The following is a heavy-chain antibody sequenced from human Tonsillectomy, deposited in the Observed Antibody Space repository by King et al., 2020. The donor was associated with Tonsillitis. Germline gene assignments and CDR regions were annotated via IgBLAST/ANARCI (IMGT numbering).Heavy chain of an antibody. J-gene: IGHJ6*03. CDR3: ARDKVCLAVANVSCYFYYMDV. Sequence: VQLVESGGGVVQPGRSLRLSCAASGFTLSSYGMHWVRQAPGKGLEWLALISYDGSDQYYADSVKGRFTISRDNSKNTLYLQMNSLRAEDTAVYYCARDKVCLAVANVSCYFYYMDVWGKGTTVTVSS. V-gene: IGHV3-30*14. D-gene: IGHD6-19*01. CDR1: GFTLSSYG. CDR2: ISYDGSDQ.